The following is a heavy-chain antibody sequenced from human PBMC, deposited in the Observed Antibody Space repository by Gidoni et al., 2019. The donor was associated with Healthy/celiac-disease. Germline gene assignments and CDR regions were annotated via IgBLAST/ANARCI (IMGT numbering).Heavy chain of an antibody. Sequence: QVQLVESGGGVVQPGRSLRLSCAASGFTFSSYGMHWVRQAPGKGLEWVAVISYDGSNKYYADSVKGRFTISRDNSKNTLYLQMNSLRAEDTAVYYCAKDIIAAAGTVWGGGYGMDVWGQGTTVTVSS. J-gene: IGHJ6*02. CDR2: ISYDGSNK. D-gene: IGHD6-13*01. CDR3: AKDIIAAAGTVWGGGYGMDV. CDR1: GFTFSSYG. V-gene: IGHV3-30*18.